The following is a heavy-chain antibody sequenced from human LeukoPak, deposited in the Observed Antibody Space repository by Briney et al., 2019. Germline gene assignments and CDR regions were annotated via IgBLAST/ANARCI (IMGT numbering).Heavy chain of an antibody. CDR2: IWYDGNNK. D-gene: IGHD6-13*01. J-gene: IGHJ5*02. V-gene: IGHV3-33*01. CDR1: LSTPSTYS. CDR3: ARESEYSSSPVNWFDP. Sequence: GRSLSLSRAPSLSTPSTYSMTWVRPATRKGLAWAAVIWYDGNNKYYADSVKCLFTISRDNSKNTLYLQMNSLRAEDTAVYYCARESEYSSSPVNWFDPLGQGTLVTVSS.